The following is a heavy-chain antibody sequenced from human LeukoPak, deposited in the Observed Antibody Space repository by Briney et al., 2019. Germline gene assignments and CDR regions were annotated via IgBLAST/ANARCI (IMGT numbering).Heavy chain of an antibody. CDR2: ISSSSSYI. CDR3: ARDGPLGYCSS. V-gene: IGHV3-21*01. D-gene: IGHD2-15*01. CDR1: GFTFSSYS. Sequence: GGSLRLSCAASGFTFSSYSMNWVRQVPGKGLEWVSSISSSSSYIYYADSVKGRFTISRDNAKNSLYLQMNSLRAEDTAVYYCARDGPLGYCSSWGQGTLVTVSS. J-gene: IGHJ4*02.